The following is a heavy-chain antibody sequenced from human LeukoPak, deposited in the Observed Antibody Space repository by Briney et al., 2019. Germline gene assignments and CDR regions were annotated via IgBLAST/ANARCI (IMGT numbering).Heavy chain of an antibody. J-gene: IGHJ5*02. CDR2: ISAYNGNT. CDR1: GYTFTSYG. D-gene: IGHD1-7*01. Sequence: ASVKVSCKASGYTFTSYGISWVRQAPGQGLEWMGWISAYNGNTNYAQKLQGRVTMTTDTSTSTAYMELRSLRSDDTAVYYCARTQRGTWYNWNYGTWFDPWGQGTLVTVSS. V-gene: IGHV1-18*01. CDR3: ARTQRGTWYNWNYGTWFDP.